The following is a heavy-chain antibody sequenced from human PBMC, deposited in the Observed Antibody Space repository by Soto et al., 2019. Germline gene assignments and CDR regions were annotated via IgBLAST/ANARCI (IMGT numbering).Heavy chain of an antibody. CDR3: ARRADSSGSHYYFDY. CDR1: GGSISSYY. J-gene: IGHJ4*02. V-gene: IGHV4-59*08. D-gene: IGHD3-22*01. CDR2: IYYSGST. Sequence: PSETLSLTCTVSGGSISSYYWSWIRQPPGKGLEWIGYIYYSGSTNYNPSLKSRVTISVDTSKNQFSLKLSSVTAADTAVYYCARRADSSGSHYYFDYWGQETLVTVSS.